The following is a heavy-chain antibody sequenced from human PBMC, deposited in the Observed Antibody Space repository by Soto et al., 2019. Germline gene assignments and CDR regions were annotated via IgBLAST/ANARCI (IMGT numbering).Heavy chain of an antibody. CDR3: ARGEMTTVTNWFDP. Sequence: ASVKVSCKASGYTFTSYGISWVRQAPGQGLEWMGWISAYNGNTNYAQKLQGRVTMTTDTSTSTAYMELRSLRSDDTAVYYCARGEMTTVTNWFDPWRQGTLVTVSS. CDR1: GYTFTSYG. V-gene: IGHV1-18*04. D-gene: IGHD4-17*01. CDR2: ISAYNGNT. J-gene: IGHJ5*02.